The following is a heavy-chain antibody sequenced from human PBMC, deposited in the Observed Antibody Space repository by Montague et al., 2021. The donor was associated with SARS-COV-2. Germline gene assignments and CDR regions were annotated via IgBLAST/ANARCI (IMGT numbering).Heavy chain of an antibody. CDR1: GYSISSGHY. CDR2: IYHSGST. J-gene: IGHJ4*02. CDR3: AEGEWELPNY. D-gene: IGHD1-26*01. Sequence: SETLSLTCTVSGYSISSGHYWGWIRQPPGKGLEWIGSIYHSGSTYYNPSLKSRVTISVDTSKNQFSLKLSSVTAADTAVYYCAEGEWELPNYWGQGTLVTVSS. V-gene: IGHV4-38-2*02.